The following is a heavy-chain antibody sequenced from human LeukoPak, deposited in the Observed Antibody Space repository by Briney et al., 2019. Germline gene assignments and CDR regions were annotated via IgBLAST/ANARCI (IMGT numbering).Heavy chain of an antibody. J-gene: IGHJ5*02. CDR3: ARGGYDFWSGYSWFDP. Sequence: GASVKVSCKASGYTFTSYDINWVRQATGQGLEWTGWMNPNSGNTGYAQKFQGRVTMTRNTSISTAYMELSSLRSEDTAVYYCARGGYDFWSGYSWFDPWGQGTLVTVSS. CDR1: GYTFTSYD. CDR2: MNPNSGNT. D-gene: IGHD3-3*01. V-gene: IGHV1-8*01.